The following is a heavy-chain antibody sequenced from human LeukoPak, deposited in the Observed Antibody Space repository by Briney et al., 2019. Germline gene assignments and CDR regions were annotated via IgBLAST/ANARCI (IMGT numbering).Heavy chain of an antibody. D-gene: IGHD6-19*01. V-gene: IGHV4-38-2*02. CDR3: ARDSRQWLVWGCFDY. Sequence: SETLSLTCAVSGYSISSGYYWGWIRQPPGKGLEWIGSIYHSGSTYYNPSLKSRVTISVDTSKNQFSLKLSSVTAADTAVYYCARDSRQWLVWGCFDYWGQGTLVTVPS. CDR1: GYSISSGYY. J-gene: IGHJ4*02. CDR2: IYHSGST.